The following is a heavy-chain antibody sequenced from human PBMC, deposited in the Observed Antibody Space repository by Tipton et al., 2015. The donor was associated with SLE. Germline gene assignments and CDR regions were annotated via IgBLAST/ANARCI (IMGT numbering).Heavy chain of an antibody. CDR1: GASISSFY. Sequence: TLSLTCSVSGASISSFYWSWIRQPPGKGLEWMGCVYYSGDTNYSPSLKSRVTISVDTPKNQLSLKLSSVTAADTAIYYCTIGQGWLPDYWGQGTLVTVSS. CDR2: VYYSGDT. D-gene: IGHD5-24*01. J-gene: IGHJ4*02. CDR3: TIGQGWLPDY. V-gene: IGHV4-59*01.